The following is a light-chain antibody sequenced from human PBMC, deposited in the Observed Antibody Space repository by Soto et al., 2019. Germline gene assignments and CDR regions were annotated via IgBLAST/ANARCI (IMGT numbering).Light chain of an antibody. CDR3: QQYNKWPPYT. J-gene: IGKJ2*01. CDR2: GAS. CDR1: QSVSSN. Sequence: EIVMTQSPATLSVSPGERATLSCRASQSVSSNLAWYQQKPGQAPRLLIYGASTRATCIPARFSGSGSGTEFTLTISSLQSEDFAVYYCQQYNKWPPYTFGQGTKLEIK. V-gene: IGKV3-15*01.